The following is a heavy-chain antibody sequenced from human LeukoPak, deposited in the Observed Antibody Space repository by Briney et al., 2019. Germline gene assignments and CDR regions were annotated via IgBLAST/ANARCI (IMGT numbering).Heavy chain of an antibody. CDR3: ARDTGLAARYVS. V-gene: IGHV1-46*01. D-gene: IGHD6-6*01. J-gene: IGHJ5*02. CDR1: GYSFARYS. Sequence: ASVKVSCKASGYSFARYSLHWVRQAPGQVLEWMGVINPSGGSTTYAQKFQGRVSLTRDMSTSTGQMELSSLTSEDTAVYFCARDTGLAARYVSWGQGTLVTVSS. CDR2: INPSGGST.